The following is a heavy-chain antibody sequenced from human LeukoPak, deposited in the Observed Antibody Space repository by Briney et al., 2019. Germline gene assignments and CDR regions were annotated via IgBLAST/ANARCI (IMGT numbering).Heavy chain of an antibody. J-gene: IGHJ4*02. V-gene: IGHV1-24*01. Sequence: GASVKVSCKVSGYTLTELSMHWVRQAPGKGLEWMAGFDPEDGETIYAQKFQGRVTMTEDTSTDTAYMELSSLRSEDTAVYYCATDTWGGFRYDYWGQGTLVTVSS. D-gene: IGHD3-10*01. CDR3: ATDTWGGFRYDY. CDR1: GYTLTELS. CDR2: FDPEDGET.